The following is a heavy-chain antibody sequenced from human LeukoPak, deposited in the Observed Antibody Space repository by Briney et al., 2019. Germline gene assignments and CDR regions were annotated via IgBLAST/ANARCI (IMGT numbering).Heavy chain of an antibody. CDR1: GFSFSYYG. CDR3: AKSPGIGTYGDRSTAVDY. V-gene: IGHV3-30*18. J-gene: IGHJ4*02. CDR2: ISYDGTNK. D-gene: IGHD4-17*01. Sequence: PGGSLRLSCSASGFSFSYYGFHWVRQAPGKGLEWVALISYDGTNKYYADSVKGRFTISRDNSKNTLFLQMNSLRAEDTAVYYCAKSPGIGTYGDRSTAVDYWGQGTLVTVPS.